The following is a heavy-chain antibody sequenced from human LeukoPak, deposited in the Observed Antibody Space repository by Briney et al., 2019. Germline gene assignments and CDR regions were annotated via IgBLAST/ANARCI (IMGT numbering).Heavy chain of an antibody. J-gene: IGHJ4*02. D-gene: IGHD1-26*01. CDR3: ARDGIEDSSAFDL. V-gene: IGHV4-31*01. CDR1: GASISRDGHY. Sequence: SQTLSLTCTVSGASISRDGHYWSWIRQHPGKGLEWIGYIYYRGSTSYNPSLRSQVSMSIDTSKNQFSLKLNSVTAADTAIYYCARDGIEDSSAFDLWGQGTLVTVSS. CDR2: IYYRGST.